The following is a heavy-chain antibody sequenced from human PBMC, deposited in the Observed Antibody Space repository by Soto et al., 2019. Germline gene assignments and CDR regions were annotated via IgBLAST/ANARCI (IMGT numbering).Heavy chain of an antibody. CDR1: GFSLSTSGMR. Sequence: SGPTLVNPTQTLTLTCTFSGFSLSTSGMRVSWIRQPPGKALEWLARIDWDDDKYYRTSMRTRLTISKDTSKNQVVLTMTNMDPVDTATYYCAKTGTDGSWFDPWGQGTLVTASS. J-gene: IGHJ5*02. V-gene: IGHV2-70*04. CDR3: AKTGTDGSWFDP. CDR2: IDWDDDK. D-gene: IGHD1-1*01.